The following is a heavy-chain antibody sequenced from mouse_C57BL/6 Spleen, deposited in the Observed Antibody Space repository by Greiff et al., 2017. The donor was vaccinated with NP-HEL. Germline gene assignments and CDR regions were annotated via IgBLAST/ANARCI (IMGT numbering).Heavy chain of an antibody. D-gene: IGHD1-1*01. V-gene: IGHV1-64*01. J-gene: IGHJ2*01. CDR2: IHPNSGST. CDR3: ARDHGSSYDYFDY. Sequence: VQLQQPGAELVKPGASVKLSCKASGYTFTSYWMHWVKQRPGQGLEWIGMIHPNSGSTNYNEKFKSKATLTVDKSSSTAYMQLSSLTSEDSAVYYCARDHGSSYDYFDYWGQGTTLTVSS. CDR1: GYTFTSYW.